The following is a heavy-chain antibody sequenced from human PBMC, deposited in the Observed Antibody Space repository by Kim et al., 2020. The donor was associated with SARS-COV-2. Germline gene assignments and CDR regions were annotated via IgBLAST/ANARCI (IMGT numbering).Heavy chain of an antibody. CDR2: ISGDGGST. CDR1: GFTFDDYA. CDR3: AKDTEPYNSGLYGVDV. V-gene: IGHV3-43*02. J-gene: IGHJ6*02. Sequence: GGSLRLSCAASGFTFDDYAMHWVRQAPGKGLEWVSLISGDGGSTYYADSVKGRFTISRDNSKNSLYLQMNSLRTEDTALYSCAKDTEPYNSGLYGVDVWGQGTTVTVSS. D-gene: IGHD5-18*01.